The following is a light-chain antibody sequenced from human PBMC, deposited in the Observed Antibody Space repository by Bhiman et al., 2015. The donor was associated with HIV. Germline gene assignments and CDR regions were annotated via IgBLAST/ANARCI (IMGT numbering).Light chain of an antibody. CDR3: CSYAGSYTIVV. V-gene: IGLV2-14*03. Sequence: QSALTQPASVSGSPGQSITISCIGTNSDIGLYDYVSWYQQHSGRAPKLIIYDVINRPSEVSYRFSGSKSGNTASLTISGLQAEDEADYYCCSYAGSYTIVVFGGGTNLTVL. CDR1: NSDIGLYDY. J-gene: IGLJ2*01. CDR2: DVI.